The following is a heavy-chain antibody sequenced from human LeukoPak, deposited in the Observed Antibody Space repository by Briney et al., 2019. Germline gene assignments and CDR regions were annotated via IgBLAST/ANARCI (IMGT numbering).Heavy chain of an antibody. CDR1: GFTFSSYE. J-gene: IGHJ6*04. CDR2: TSTSGATI. D-gene: IGHD3-10*01. CDR3: ARRVRLPDYYGSGGKGYYGMDV. V-gene: IGHV3-48*03. Sequence: GGSLRLSCAASGFTFSSYEMNWVRQAPGKGLEWVSYTSTSGATIYYADSVKGRFTISRDNAKNSLYLQMNNLRAEDTAVYYCARRVRLPDYYGSGGKGYYGMDVGGKGTTVTVSS.